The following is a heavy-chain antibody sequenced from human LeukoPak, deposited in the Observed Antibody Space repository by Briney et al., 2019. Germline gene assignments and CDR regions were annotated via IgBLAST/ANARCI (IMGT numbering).Heavy chain of an antibody. CDR2: INPSGGST. J-gene: IGHJ4*02. D-gene: IGHD1-1*01. V-gene: IGHV1-46*01. Sequence: GASVKVSCKASGYTFTSYGISWVRQAPGQGLEWMGIINPSGGSTSYAQKFQGRVTMTRDMSTSTVYMELSSLRSEDTAVYYCARSSTGWPFDYWGQGTLVTVSS. CDR1: GYTFTSYG. CDR3: ARSSTGWPFDY.